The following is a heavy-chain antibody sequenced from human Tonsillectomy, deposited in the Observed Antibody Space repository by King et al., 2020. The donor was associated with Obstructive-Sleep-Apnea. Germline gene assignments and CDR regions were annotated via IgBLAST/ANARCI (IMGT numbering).Heavy chain of an antibody. CDR1: GFTFSSYG. CDR3: ARDKDYGGKGGAFDI. CDR2: IWYDGSNK. D-gene: IGHD4-23*01. Sequence: VQLVESGGGVVQPGRPLRLSCAASGFTFSSYGMHWVRQAPGKGLEWVAVIWYDGSNKYYADSVKGRFTISRDNSKNTLYLQMNSLRAEDTAVYYCARDKDYGGKGGAFDIWGQGTMVTVSS. V-gene: IGHV3-33*01. J-gene: IGHJ3*02.